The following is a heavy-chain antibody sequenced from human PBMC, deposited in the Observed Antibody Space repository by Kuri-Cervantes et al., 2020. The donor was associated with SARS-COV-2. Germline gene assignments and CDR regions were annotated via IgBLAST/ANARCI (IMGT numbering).Heavy chain of an antibody. CDR3: AKPITYYYDSSGYPTLAFDY. J-gene: IGHJ4*02. CDR2: IYSCGST. V-gene: IGHV3-53*01. CDR1: GFTVSSNY. Sequence: GESLKISCAASGFTVSSNYMSWVRQAPGKGLEWVSVIYSCGSTYYADSVKGRFTISRDNSKNTLYLQMNSLRAEDTAVYYCAKPITYYYDSSGYPTLAFDYWGQGTRVTVSS. D-gene: IGHD3-22*01.